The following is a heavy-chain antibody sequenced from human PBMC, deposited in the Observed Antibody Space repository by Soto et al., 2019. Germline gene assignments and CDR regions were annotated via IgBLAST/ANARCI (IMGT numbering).Heavy chain of an antibody. CDR3: CHTSTNEGVDF. V-gene: IGHV3-23*01. J-gene: IGHJ4*02. D-gene: IGHD1-1*01. CDR1: GFTFSIYA. Sequence: QLLESGGGLVQPGGSLRLSCAASGFTFSIYAMTWVRQAAGKGLEWVSSISGNGDATYYAESLKGRFTISRDNSKNTLFLEVSSLRAEDTAVYFCCHTSTNEGVDFWGQGTLVGVSP. CDR2: ISGNGDAT.